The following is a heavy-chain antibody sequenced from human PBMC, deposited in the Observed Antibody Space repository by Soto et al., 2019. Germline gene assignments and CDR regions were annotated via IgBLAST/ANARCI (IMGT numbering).Heavy chain of an antibody. CDR1: GGSISSSNW. V-gene: IGHV4-4*02. CDR2: IYHSGST. CDR3: ARGSIDCSGGSCYVDHYFDY. D-gene: IGHD2-15*01. J-gene: IGHJ4*02. Sequence: PSETLSLTCAVSGGSISSSNWWSWVRQPPGKGLEWIGEIYHSGSTNYNPSLKSRVTISVDKSKNQSSLKLSSVTAADTAVYYCARGSIDCSGGSCYVDHYFDYWGQGTLVTVSS.